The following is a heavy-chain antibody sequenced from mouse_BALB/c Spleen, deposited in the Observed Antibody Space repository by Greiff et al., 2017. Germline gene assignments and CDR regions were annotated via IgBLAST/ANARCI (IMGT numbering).Heavy chain of an antibody. Sequence: EVKLMESGGGLVQPGGSMKLSCVASGFTFSNYWMNWVRQSPEKGLEWVAEIRLKSNNYATHYAESVKGRFTISRDDSKSSVYLQMNNLRAEDTGIYYCTRQDEWNYFDYWGQGTTLTVSS. J-gene: IGHJ2*01. CDR1: GFTFSNYW. V-gene: IGHV6-6*02. CDR3: TRQDEWNYFDY. CDR2: IRLKSNNYAT.